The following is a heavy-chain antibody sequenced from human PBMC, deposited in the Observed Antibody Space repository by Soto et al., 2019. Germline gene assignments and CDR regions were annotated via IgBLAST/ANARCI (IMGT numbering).Heavy chain of an antibody. CDR1: GFSFNTFR. CDR2: IWIDESNK. J-gene: IGHJ5*02. V-gene: IGHV3-33*01. CDR3: VRGSSYGSGTYYNVGWFAP. Sequence: QVQLVESGGGVVQPGRSLRLSCATSGFSFNTFRMHWVRQAPGKALEWVAVIWIDESNKYYADSVKGRFTISKDNSKNTLYLQMNSRRAEVTAMYYCVRGSSYGSGTYYNVGWFAPWGQGTLVTVSS. D-gene: IGHD3-10*01.